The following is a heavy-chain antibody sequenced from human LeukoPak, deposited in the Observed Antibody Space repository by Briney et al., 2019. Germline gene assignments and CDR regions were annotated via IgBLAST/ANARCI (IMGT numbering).Heavy chain of an antibody. CDR1: GGSFSGYY. V-gene: IGHV4-34*01. CDR3: ARARGSCYSG. CDR2: INHSGST. Sequence: PSETLSLTCAVYGGSFSGYYWSWIRQPPGEGLEWIGEINHSGSTNYNPSLKSRVTISVDTSKNQFSLKLSSVTAADTAVYYCARARGSCYSGWGQGTLVTVSS. D-gene: IGHD2-15*01. J-gene: IGHJ4*02.